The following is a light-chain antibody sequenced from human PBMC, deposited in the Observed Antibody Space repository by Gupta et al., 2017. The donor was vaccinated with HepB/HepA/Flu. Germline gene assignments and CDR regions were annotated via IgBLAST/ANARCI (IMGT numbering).Light chain of an antibody. Sequence: DIQMTQSPSTLSASVGDRVTITCRASQRISSWLAWYQQKPGKAPKLLIYKASSIENGVPSRFSGSGSGTEFTLTISSLQPDDFATYYCQQYSTYSWTFGQGTKVEIK. CDR2: KAS. J-gene: IGKJ1*01. V-gene: IGKV1-5*03. CDR1: QRISSW. CDR3: QQYSTYSWT.